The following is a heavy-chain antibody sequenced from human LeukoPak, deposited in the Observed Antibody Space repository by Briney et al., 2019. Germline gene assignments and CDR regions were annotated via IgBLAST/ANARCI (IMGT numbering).Heavy chain of an antibody. CDR3: MCWGTDNH. CDR1: GLTFRSYW. D-gene: IGHD7-27*01. V-gene: IGHV3-7*01. CDR2: INPGGNEI. Sequence: GGSLRLSCTFSGLTFRSYWMNWVRQAPGKGLEWVANINPGGNEIRSVDSAKGRSIISRDNAKNSLDLQMSSLRVEDTAVYYCMCWGTDNHWGQGILVTVSS. J-gene: IGHJ4*02.